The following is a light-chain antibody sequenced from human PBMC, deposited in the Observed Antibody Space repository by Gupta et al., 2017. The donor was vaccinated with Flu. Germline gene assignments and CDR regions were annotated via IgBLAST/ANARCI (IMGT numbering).Light chain of an antibody. J-gene: IGKJ1*01. CDR3: LQGTHWPT. CDR1: QSLVHSNGNTY. Sequence: DVVMTQSPLSLPVTLGQPASISCRSSQSLVHSNGNTYLTWFQQRPGQSPRRLIYRVSNRDSGVPDRFSSSGSGTDFTLKISRVEAEDVGVYYCLQGTHWPTFGQGTKVEIK. CDR2: RVS. V-gene: IGKV2-30*02.